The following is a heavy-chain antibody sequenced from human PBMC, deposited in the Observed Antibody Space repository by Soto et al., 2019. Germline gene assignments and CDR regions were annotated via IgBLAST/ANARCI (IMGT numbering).Heavy chain of an antibody. Sequence: SVKVSCKASGGTFSSYAISWVRQAPGQGLEWMGGIIPIFGTANYAQKFQGRVTITADESTSTAYMELSSLRSEDTAVYYCARRSANYYDSSGYYTSDYWGQGTLVTVSS. D-gene: IGHD3-22*01. J-gene: IGHJ4*02. CDR3: ARRSANYYDSSGYYTSDY. CDR1: GGTFSSYA. CDR2: IIPIFGTA. V-gene: IGHV1-69*13.